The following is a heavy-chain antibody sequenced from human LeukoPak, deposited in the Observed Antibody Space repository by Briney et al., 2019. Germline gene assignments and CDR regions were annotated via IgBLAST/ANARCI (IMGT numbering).Heavy chain of an antibody. J-gene: IGHJ5*02. V-gene: IGHV1-46*01. Sequence: ASVKVSCKASGYTFTSYYVHWVRQAPGQGLEWMGIINPSGGSTSYAQKFQGRVTMTRDTSTSTVYMELSSLRSEDTAVYYCARHRNTAMALNWFDPWGQGTLVTVSS. D-gene: IGHD5-18*01. CDR3: ARHRNTAMALNWFDP. CDR1: GYTFTSYY. CDR2: INPSGGST.